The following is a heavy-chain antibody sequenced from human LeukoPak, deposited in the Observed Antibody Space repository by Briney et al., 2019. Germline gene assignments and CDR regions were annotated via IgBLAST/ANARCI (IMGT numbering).Heavy chain of an antibody. Sequence: GGSLRLSCAASGFTFSSYGMHWVRQAPGKELEWVAFIRYDGSNKYYADSVKGRFTISRDNSKNTLYLQMNSLRAEDTAVYYCAKDEVAGRVGDYWGQGTLVTVSS. CDR2: IRYDGSNK. CDR1: GFTFSSYG. D-gene: IGHD6-19*01. V-gene: IGHV3-30*02. J-gene: IGHJ4*02. CDR3: AKDEVAGRVGDY.